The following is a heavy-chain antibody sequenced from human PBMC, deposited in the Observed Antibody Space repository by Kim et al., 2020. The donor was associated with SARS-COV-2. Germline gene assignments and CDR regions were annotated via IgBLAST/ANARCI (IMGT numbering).Heavy chain of an antibody. CDR2: IFYSGST. V-gene: IGHV4-59*01. D-gene: IGHD1-26*01. CDR3: ARGYSGSYGRFDY. Sequence: SETLSLTCTVSGGSISSFYWSWIRQPPGKGLEWIGYIFYSGSTNYNPSLKSRVNISVDTSKNQFSLKMSSVTPADTAVYYCARGYSGSYGRFDYWGQGTL. J-gene: IGHJ4*02. CDR1: GGSISSFY.